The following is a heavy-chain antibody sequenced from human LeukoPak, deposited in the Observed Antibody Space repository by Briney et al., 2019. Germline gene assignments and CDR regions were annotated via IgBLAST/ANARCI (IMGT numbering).Heavy chain of an antibody. CDR3: AKAGSSWYYFDY. Sequence: ETGGSLRLSCAASGFTFDDYAMHWVRQAPGKGLEWVSGISWNSGSIGYADSVKGRFTISRDNAKNSLYLQMNSLRAEDMALYYCAKAGSSWYYFDYWGPGTLVTVSS. D-gene: IGHD6-13*01. J-gene: IGHJ4*02. V-gene: IGHV3-9*03. CDR2: ISWNSGSI. CDR1: GFTFDDYA.